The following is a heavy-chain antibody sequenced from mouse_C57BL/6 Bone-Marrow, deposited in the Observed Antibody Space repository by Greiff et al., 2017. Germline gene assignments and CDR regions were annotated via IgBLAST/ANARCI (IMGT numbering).Heavy chain of an antibody. CDR3: ARQGIYYDYDDTFDY. J-gene: IGHJ2*01. CDR2: ISSGGRYT. V-gene: IGHV5-6*01. Sequence: EVQGVESGGDLVKPGGSLKLSCAASGFTFSSYGMSWVRQTPDKRLEWVATISSGGRYTYYPDSVKGRFTISSDNAKNTLYLQMSSLKSEYTAMYYCARQGIYYDYDDTFDYWGQGTTLTVSS. CDR1: GFTFSSYG. D-gene: IGHD2-4*01.